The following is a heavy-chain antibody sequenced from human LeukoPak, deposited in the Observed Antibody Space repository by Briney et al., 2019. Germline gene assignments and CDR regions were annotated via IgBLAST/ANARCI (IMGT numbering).Heavy chain of an antibody. CDR2: IYPGDSDT. D-gene: IGHD2-15*01. CDR3: ARRGSNGDILGGNPIHLYLGYCSGGSCYEGAFDI. J-gene: IGHJ3*02. V-gene: IGHV5-51*01. CDR1: GYSFTSYW. Sequence: GESLKISCKGSGYSFTSYWIGWVRQMPGKGLEWMGIIYPGDSDTRYSPSFQGQVTISADKSISTAYLQWSSLKASDTAMYYCARRGSNGDILGGNPIHLYLGYCSGGSCYEGAFDIWGQGTMVTVSS.